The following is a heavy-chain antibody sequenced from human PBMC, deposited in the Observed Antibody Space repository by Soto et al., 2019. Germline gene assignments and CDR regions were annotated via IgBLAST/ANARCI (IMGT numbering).Heavy chain of an antibody. CDR2: ISSRSSTI. CDR1: GFTFSSYS. D-gene: IGHD1-26*01. J-gene: IGHJ6*03. V-gene: IGHV3-48*01. CDR3: AREVELLLLYYYYYYMDV. Sequence: GGSLRLSCAASGFTFSSYSMNWVRQAPGKGLEWVSYISSRSSTIYYADSVKGRFTMSRDNAKNSPYLQMNSLRAEDTAVYYCAREVELLLLYYYYYYMDVWGKGTTVTVSS.